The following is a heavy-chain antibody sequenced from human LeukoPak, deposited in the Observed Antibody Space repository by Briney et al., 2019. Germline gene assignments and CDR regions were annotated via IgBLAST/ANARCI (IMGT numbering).Heavy chain of an antibody. J-gene: IGHJ4*02. CDR3: AKADGSNSEKGYFDY. CDR2: ISSTGGRI. D-gene: IGHD4-23*01. CDR1: GFTFSNYA. V-gene: IGHV3-23*01. Sequence: GGSLRLSCAASGFTFSNYAMSWVRQAPGKGLEWVSIISSTGGRIYYADSVKGRFTTSRDSSKNTLYLQMNSLRAEDTAVYYCAKADGSNSEKGYFDYWGQGTLVTVSS.